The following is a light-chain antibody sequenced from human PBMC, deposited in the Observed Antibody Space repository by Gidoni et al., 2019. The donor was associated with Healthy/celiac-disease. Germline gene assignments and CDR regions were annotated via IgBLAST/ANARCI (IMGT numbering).Light chain of an antibody. J-gene: IGLJ3*02. V-gene: IGLV6-57*01. Sequence: NFMLTQPHSASESPGKTVTISRTRSSGSIASNDVQWYQQLPGSSPTPVIYEDNPLPSGVPYRFSGSIDSSSNSASLTISGLKTEDEADYYCQSYDSSNWVFGGGTKLTVL. CDR3: QSYDSSNWV. CDR1: SGSIASND. CDR2: EDN.